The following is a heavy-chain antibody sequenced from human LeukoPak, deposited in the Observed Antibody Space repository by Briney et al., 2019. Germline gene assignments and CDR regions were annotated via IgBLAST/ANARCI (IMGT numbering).Heavy chain of an antibody. CDR3: ARDRAAAAGTAFDI. CDR2: IKQDGSEK. D-gene: IGHD6-13*01. CDR1: GFTFSSYW. J-gene: IGHJ3*02. V-gene: IGHV3-7*01. Sequence: GGSLRLSCAASGFTFSSYWMSWVRQAPGKGLEWVANIKQDGSEKYYVDSAKGRFTISRDNAKNSLYLQMNSLRAEDTAVYYCARDRAAAAGTAFDIWGQGTMVTVSS.